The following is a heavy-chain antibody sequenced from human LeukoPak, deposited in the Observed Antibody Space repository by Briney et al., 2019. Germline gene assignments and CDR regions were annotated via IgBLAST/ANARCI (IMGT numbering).Heavy chain of an antibody. CDR2: INQDGSEK. D-gene: IGHD6-19*01. J-gene: IGHJ4*02. V-gene: IGHV3-7*01. CDR3: ARGVGSVSSY. Sequence: PGGSLRLSCVASGFTFSSYWMHWVRQAPGKGLEWVANINQDGSEKYYVDSVKGRFTISRDNAKNSLYLQLNSLRAEDTALYYCARGVGSVSSYWGQGTLVTVSS. CDR1: GFTFSSYW.